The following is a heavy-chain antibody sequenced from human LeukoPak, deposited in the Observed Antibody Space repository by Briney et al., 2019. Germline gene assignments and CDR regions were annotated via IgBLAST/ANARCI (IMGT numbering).Heavy chain of an antibody. J-gene: IGHJ4*02. Sequence: SAALSLTCTVSGGSLISYYWSWIRQPPGKGVEWVGQSYCSGSPNYNVSLKRRVPLSVDTSQNQLSPELRSVTAAHTAVYYWASHNYDYVWGRLGYFDCWGQGTLVTVSS. V-gene: IGHV4-59*01. CDR2: SYCSGSP. D-gene: IGHD3-16*01. CDR3: ASHNYDYVWGRLGYFDC. CDR1: GGSLISYY.